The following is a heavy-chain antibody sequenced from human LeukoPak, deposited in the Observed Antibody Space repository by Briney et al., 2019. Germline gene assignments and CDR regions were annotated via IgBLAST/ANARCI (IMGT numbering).Heavy chain of an antibody. D-gene: IGHD4/OR15-4a*01. J-gene: IGHJ4*02. CDR1: AYTFTNYG. CDR2: ISPYNGHT. V-gene: IGHV1-18*01. Sequence: ASVTVSCKASAYTFTNYGIGWVRQAPGQGLEWVGWISPYNGHTNYAQKFQGRVTMTTDTSTTTAYMGLRRLGSDDTAVYYCARAWAVGGVHDTGANYSPPDYWGQGTLVTVSS. CDR3: ARAWAVGGVHDTGANYSPPDY.